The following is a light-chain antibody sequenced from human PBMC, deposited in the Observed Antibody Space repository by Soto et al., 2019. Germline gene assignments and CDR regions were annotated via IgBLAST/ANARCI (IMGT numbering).Light chain of an antibody. CDR1: RSVSSY. J-gene: IGKJ5*01. CDR2: DTS. Sequence: EIVLTQSPATLSLSPGESATLSCRATRSVSSYLAWYQQKPGQAPRLLIYDTSSRASGIPDRFSGSGSGTDFTLTISRLETEDFAVFYCQQYGTSEIIFGQGTRLEIK. CDR3: QQYGTSEII. V-gene: IGKV3-20*01.